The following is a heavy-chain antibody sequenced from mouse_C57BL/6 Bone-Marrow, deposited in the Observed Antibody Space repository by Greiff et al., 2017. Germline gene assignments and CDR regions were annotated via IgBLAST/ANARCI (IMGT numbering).Heavy chain of an antibody. CDR1: GYTFTSYG. V-gene: IGHV1-81*01. CDR3: ESCYSSSYPAWFAY. J-gene: IGHJ3*01. D-gene: IGHD1-1*01. Sequence: QVQLQQSGAELARPGASVKLSCKASGYTFTSYGISWVKQRTGQGLEWIGEIYPRSGNTYYNEKFKGKATLTADKSSSTAYMELRSLTSEDSAVYFCESCYSSSYPAWFAYWGQGTLVTVSA. CDR2: IYPRSGNT.